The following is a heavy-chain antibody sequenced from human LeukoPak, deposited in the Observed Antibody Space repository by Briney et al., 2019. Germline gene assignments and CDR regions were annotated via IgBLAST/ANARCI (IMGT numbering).Heavy chain of an antibody. CDR3: ARRTVRAVIKY. J-gene: IGHJ4*02. D-gene: IGHD3-10*01. CDR2: IYYSGST. V-gene: IGHV4-59*12. Sequence: LSLTCXVSGGSISSYYWSWIRQPPGKGLEWIGYIYYSGSTNYNPSLKSRVTISVDTSKNQFSLKLSSVTAADTAVYYCARRTVRAVIKYWDQGTLVTVSS. CDR1: GGSISSYY.